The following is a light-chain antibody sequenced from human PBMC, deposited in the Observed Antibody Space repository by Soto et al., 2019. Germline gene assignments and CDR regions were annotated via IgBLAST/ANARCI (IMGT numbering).Light chain of an antibody. J-gene: IGKJ3*01. CDR1: QSVSSY. CDR3: QQRSNWPLT. V-gene: IGKV3-11*01. Sequence: EIVLTQSPATLSLSPGERATLSCRASQSVSSYLAWYQHKPGQTPRLLIYDTSTRATGVPARFSGSRSGPEFTLTISSLEPEDFAVYYCQQRSNWPLTFGPGTKVDI. CDR2: DTS.